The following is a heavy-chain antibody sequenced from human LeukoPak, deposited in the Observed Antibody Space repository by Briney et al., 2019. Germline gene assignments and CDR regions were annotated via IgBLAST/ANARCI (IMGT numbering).Heavy chain of an antibody. CDR2: ISGRGGST. V-gene: IGHV3-23*01. Sequence: GGSLRLSCAASGFTFNSYAMNWVRQAPGKGLEWVSAISGRGGSTYYADYVKGRSTISRDNSKNMLYLQMNSLRAEDTAVYYCARGLYSSWSWAPVFDYWGQGTLVTVSS. CDR1: GFTFNSYA. CDR3: ARGLYSSWSWAPVFDY. J-gene: IGHJ4*02. D-gene: IGHD1-26*01.